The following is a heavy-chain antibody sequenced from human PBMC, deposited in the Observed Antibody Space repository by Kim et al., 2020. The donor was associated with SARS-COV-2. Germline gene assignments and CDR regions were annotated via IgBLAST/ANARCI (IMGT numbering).Heavy chain of an antibody. CDR2: IYHSGST. V-gene: IGHV4-4*02. CDR1: GGSISSSNW. D-gene: IGHD2-8*02. Sequence: SETLSLTCAVSGGSISSSNWWSWVRQPPGKGLGWIGEIYHSGSTNYNPSLNSRITISVDKSNNQFSLKLSSVTAADTAVYYCARGAIILEEGNWVDPWGQGTLVTVSS. J-gene: IGHJ5*02. CDR3: ARGAIILEEGNWVDP.